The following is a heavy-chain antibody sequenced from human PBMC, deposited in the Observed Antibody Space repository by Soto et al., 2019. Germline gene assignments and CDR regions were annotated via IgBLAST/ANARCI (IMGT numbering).Heavy chain of an antibody. D-gene: IGHD3-22*01. V-gene: IGHV1-69*06. CDR2: IIPIFGTA. J-gene: IGHJ4*02. CDR1: GGTFSGYA. CDR3: ARSITYYYDSSGHDY. Sequence: SVKVSCKASGGTFSGYAISWVRQAPGQGLEWMGGIIPIFGTANYAQKFQGRVTITADKSTSTAYMELSSLRSEDTAVYYCARSITYYYDSSGHDYWGQGTLVTVSS.